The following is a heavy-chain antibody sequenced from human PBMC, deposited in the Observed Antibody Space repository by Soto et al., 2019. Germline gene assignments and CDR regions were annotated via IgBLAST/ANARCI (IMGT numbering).Heavy chain of an antibody. CDR2: ISYDGSNK. J-gene: IGHJ5*02. V-gene: IGHV3-30-3*01. Sequence: PGGSLRLSCAASGFTFSSYAMHWVRQAPGKGLEWVAVISYDGSNKYYADSVKGRFTISRDNSKNTLYLQMNSLRAEDTAVYYCAQTYYYDSSGYTAWGQGTLVTVSS. CDR1: GFTFSSYA. D-gene: IGHD3-22*01. CDR3: AQTYYYDSSGYTA.